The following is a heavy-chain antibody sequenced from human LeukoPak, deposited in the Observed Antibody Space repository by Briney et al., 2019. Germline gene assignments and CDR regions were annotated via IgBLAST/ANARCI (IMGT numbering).Heavy chain of an antibody. CDR3: ATMVRSDY. V-gene: IGHV3-7*01. CDR2: IKQDGSEK. CDR1: GCTFSSYW. J-gene: IGHJ4*02. D-gene: IGHD3-10*01. Sequence: GGSLRLSCAASGCTFSSYWMSWVRQAPGKGLEWVANIKQDGSEKYYVDSVKGRFTISRDNAKNSLYLQMNSLIAENTAVYYCATMVRSDYWGQGTLVTVSS.